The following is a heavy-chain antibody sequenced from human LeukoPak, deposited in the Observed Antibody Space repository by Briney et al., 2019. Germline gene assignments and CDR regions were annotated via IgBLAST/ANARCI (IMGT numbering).Heavy chain of an antibody. CDR2: ISYDGSNK. Sequence: PGGSLRLSCAASGFTFSSYGMHWVRQAPGKGLEWVAVISYDGSNKYYADSVKGRFTISRDNSKNTLYLQMNSLRAEDTAVYYCAKDLGRYSYGIDAFDIWGQGTMVTVSS. CDR1: GFTFSSYG. V-gene: IGHV3-30*18. D-gene: IGHD5-18*01. J-gene: IGHJ3*02. CDR3: AKDLGRYSYGIDAFDI.